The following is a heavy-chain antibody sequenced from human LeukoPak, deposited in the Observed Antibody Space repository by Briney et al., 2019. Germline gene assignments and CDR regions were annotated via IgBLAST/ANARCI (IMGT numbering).Heavy chain of an antibody. CDR1: GYTFTGSY. D-gene: IGHD3-22*01. CDR2: INPNSGGT. V-gene: IGHV1-2*06. CDR3: ARDRISGLLQKGTLGY. J-gene: IGHJ4*02. Sequence: ASVKVSCKASGYTFTGSYMHWVRQAPGQGLEWMGRINPNSGGTNYAQKFQGRVTMTRDTSISTAYMELSRLRSDDTAVYYCARDRISGLLQKGTLGYWGQGTLVTVSS.